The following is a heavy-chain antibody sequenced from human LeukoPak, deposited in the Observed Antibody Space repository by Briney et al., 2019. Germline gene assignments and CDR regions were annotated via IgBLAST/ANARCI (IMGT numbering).Heavy chain of an antibody. CDR2: ISSSSSYI. Sequence: KPGGSLRLSCAASGFTFSSYSMNWVRQAPGKGLEWVSSISSSSSYIYYADSVKGRFTISRDNAKNSLYLQMNSLRAEDTAVYYCAREGPHYYYYYYGMDVWGQGTTVTVSS. CDR3: AREGPHYYYYYYGMDV. V-gene: IGHV3-21*01. CDR1: GFTFSSYS. J-gene: IGHJ6*02.